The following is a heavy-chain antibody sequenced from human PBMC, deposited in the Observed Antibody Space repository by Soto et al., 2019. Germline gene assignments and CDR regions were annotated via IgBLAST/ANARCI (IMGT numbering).Heavy chain of an antibody. J-gene: IGHJ4*02. CDR1: GFTVSSNY. CDR3: ARDLYPFDY. Sequence: GGSLRLSCGASGFTVSSNYMSWVRQAPGKGLEWVSGIFSGGSTSYADSVKGRFSISRDNSKNTLYLQMNSLRAEDTAVYYCARDLYPFDYWGQGTLVTVSS. CDR2: IFSGGST. V-gene: IGHV3-66*01.